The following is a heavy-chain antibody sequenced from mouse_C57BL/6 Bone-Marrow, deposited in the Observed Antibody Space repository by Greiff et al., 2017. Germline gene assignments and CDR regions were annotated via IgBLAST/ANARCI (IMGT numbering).Heavy chain of an antibody. J-gene: IGHJ4*01. CDR3: ARGLLNYAMDH. Sequence: QVQLQQSGAELMKPGASVKLSCKATGYTFTGYWIEWIGEILPGSGSTNYNEKFKGKATFTADTSSNTAYMQLSSLTTEDSAIYYCARGLLNYAMDHWAQGTSVTVSS. CDR1: GYTFTGYW. D-gene: IGHD3-1*01. CDR2: ILPGSGST. V-gene: IGHV1-9*01.